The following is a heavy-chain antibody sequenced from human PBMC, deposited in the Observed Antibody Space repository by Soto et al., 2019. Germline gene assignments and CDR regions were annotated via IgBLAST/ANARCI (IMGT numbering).Heavy chain of an antibody. D-gene: IGHD6-13*01. J-gene: IGHJ6*02. CDR2: IYYSGST. CDR3: ARQETRAAAGTFYYYVMDV. Sequence: SETLSLTCTVSGGSISSGDYYWSWIRQPPGKGLEWIGYIYYSGSTYYNPSLKSRVTISVDKSKNQFSLKLSSVTAADTAVYYCARQETRAAAGTFYYYVMDVWGQGTTVTVSS. CDR1: GGSISSGDYY. V-gene: IGHV4-30-4*01.